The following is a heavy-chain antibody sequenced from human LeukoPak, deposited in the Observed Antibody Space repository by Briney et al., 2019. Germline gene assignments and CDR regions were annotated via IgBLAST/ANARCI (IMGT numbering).Heavy chain of an antibody. J-gene: IGHJ4*02. CDR1: GFSFSSSG. V-gene: IGHV3-33*06. Sequence: GGSLRLSCAASGFSFSSSGMHWVRQAPGKGLEWVAVIWYDGSNEYYADSVKGRFTISRDNSKNTLYLQANSLRAEDTAVYYCAKGLGTSSWYYFDYWGQGTLVTVSS. CDR2: IWYDGSNE. CDR3: AKGLGTSSWYYFDY. D-gene: IGHD6-13*01.